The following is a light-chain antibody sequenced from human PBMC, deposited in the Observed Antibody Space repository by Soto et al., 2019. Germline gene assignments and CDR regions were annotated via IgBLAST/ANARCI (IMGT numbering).Light chain of an antibody. Sequence: QSVLTQPASVSGSPGQSITISCTGTSSDVGGYNYVSWYQQHPGKAPKLMISEVSNRPSGVSYRFSGSKSGNTASLTISGLQAEDEADYYCSSFISTNNLVAFGGGTKLTVL. V-gene: IGLV2-14*01. CDR2: EVS. CDR1: SSDVGGYNY. J-gene: IGLJ2*01. CDR3: SSFISTNNLVA.